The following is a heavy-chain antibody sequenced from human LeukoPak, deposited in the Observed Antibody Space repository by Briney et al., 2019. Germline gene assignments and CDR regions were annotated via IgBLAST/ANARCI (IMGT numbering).Heavy chain of an antibody. V-gene: IGHV4-39*07. D-gene: IGHD4-23*01. Sequence: SETLSLTCTVSGGSISSSSYYWGWIRQPPGKGLEWIGSIYYSGSTYYNPSLKSRVTISVDTSKNQFSLKLSSVTAADTAVYYCARDRGLDYGGPFDYWGQGTLVTVSS. J-gene: IGHJ4*02. CDR3: ARDRGLDYGGPFDY. CDR1: GGSISSSSYY. CDR2: IYYSGST.